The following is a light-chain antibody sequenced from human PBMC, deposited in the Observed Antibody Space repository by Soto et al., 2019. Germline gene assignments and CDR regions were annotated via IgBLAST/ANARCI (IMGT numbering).Light chain of an antibody. V-gene: IGLV3-21*04. Sequence: SYELTQPPSVSVAPVKTATITCGGNNIGNKRVHWYRQKPGQAPVLVISYDSDRPSGIPERFSGSNSGNTATLTISRVEDGDEADYYCQVWDIMTDNYVFGPGTKLTVL. CDR3: QVWDIMTDNYV. CDR1: NIGNKR. CDR2: YDS. J-gene: IGLJ1*01.